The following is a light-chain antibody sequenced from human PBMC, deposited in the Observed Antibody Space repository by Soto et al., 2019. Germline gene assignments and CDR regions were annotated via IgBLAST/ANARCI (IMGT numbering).Light chain of an antibody. Sequence: EIVMTQSPATLSVSPGGRATLSCRASQSISDTLAWYQQKPGQAPRLLIYDASNRATGIPARFSGSGSGTDFTLTISSLEPEDFAVYYCQQRSNWPPITFGQGTRLEIK. CDR2: DAS. J-gene: IGKJ5*01. V-gene: IGKV3-11*01. CDR1: QSISDT. CDR3: QQRSNWPPIT.